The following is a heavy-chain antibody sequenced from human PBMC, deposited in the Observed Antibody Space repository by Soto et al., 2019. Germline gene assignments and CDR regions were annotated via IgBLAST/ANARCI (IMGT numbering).Heavy chain of an antibody. CDR1: GYTFPRYG. CDR2: IRAYNGNT. CDR3: ASVFNPVDIEVVPTALFDY. V-gene: IGHV1-18*01. Sequence: GASVKVSCKASGYTFPRYGITWGRQAPGQEPEWMGWIRAYNGNTNYAQKLQGRVTMTTDTSASTAYMELRSLRSDATAVYYLASVFNPVDIEVVPTALFDYRARGTPVPVSA. D-gene: IGHD2-2*01. J-gene: IGHJ4*02.